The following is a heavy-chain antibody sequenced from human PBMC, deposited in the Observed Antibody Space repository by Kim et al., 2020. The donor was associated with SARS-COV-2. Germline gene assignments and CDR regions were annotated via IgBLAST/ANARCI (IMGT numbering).Heavy chain of an antibody. V-gene: IGHV4-34*01. CDR1: GGSFSGYY. J-gene: IGHJ4*02. D-gene: IGHD5-12*01. CDR3: ARGRGKSHLVATPWGY. Sequence: SETLSLTCAVYGGSFSGYYWSWIRQPPGKGLEWIGEINHSGSTNYNPSLKSRVTISVDTSKNQFSLKLSSVTAADTAVYYCARGRGKSHLVATPWGYWGQGTLVTVSS. CDR2: INHSGST.